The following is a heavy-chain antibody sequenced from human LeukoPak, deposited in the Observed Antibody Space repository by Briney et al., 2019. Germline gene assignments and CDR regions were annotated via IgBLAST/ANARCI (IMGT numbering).Heavy chain of an antibody. D-gene: IGHD3-22*01. CDR1: GGSISSSNW. CDR3: ARGADYYDSSGYYSGLGWFDP. Sequence: SETLSLTCAVSGGSISSSNWWSWVRQPPGKGLEWIGYIYYSGGTNYSPSLKSRVTISLDTSKNQFSLKLSSVTAADTAVYYCARGADYYDSSGYYSGLGWFDPWGQGTLVTVSS. J-gene: IGHJ5*02. CDR2: IYYSGGT. V-gene: IGHV4-4*02.